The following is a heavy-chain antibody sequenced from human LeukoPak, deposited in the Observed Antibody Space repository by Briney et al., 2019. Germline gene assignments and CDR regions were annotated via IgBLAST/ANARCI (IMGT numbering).Heavy chain of an antibody. CDR3: ARLIHSGFAP. D-gene: IGHD1-26*01. CDR2: IYYSGST. V-gene: IGHV4-59*08. Sequence: SETLSLTCTVSGGSLSSYYWSWIRQPPGKGLEWMGYIYYSGSTNYNPSLKSRVTISVDTSKNQFSLKLSSVTAADTAVYYCARLIHSGFAPWGQGTLVTVSS. CDR1: GGSLSSYY. J-gene: IGHJ5*02.